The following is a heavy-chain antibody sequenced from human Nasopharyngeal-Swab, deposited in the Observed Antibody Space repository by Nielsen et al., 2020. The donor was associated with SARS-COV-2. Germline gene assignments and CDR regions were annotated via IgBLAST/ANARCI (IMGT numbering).Heavy chain of an antibody. CDR3: AKDYSYGYSDYYYYYMDV. CDR1: GFTFSSYA. CDR2: ISYDGSNK. V-gene: IGHV3-30-3*01. Sequence: GESLKISCAASGFTFSSYAFHWVRQAPGKGLEWVAVISYDGSNKYYADSVKGRFTISRDNSENTLYLQMNSLRAEDTAVYYCAKDYSYGYSDYYYYYMDVWGKGTTVTVSS. D-gene: IGHD5-18*01. J-gene: IGHJ6*03.